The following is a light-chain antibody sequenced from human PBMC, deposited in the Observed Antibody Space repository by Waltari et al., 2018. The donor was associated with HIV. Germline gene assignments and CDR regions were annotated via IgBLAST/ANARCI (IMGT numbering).Light chain of an antibody. CDR2: DVS. V-gene: IGLV2-23*02. CDR3: CSYAGSNTYL. CDR1: SRAVGSYNY. J-gene: IGLJ1*01. Sequence: QSALTQPASVSGFPGQSITISCTGSSRAVGSYNYVSWYQQHPGKAPKLLIYDVSKRPSGVSNRFSGSKPGNTASLIISGLQAEDEADYYCCSYAGSNTYLFGTGTEVTVL.